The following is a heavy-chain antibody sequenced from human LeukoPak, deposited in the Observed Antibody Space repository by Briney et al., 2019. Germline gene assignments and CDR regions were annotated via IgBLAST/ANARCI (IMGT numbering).Heavy chain of an antibody. Sequence: PSETLSLTCVVYGGSFSGYYWSWIRQPPGKGLEWIGEINHSGSTNYNPSLKSRVTISVDTSKNQFSLKLSSVTAADTAVYYCASPDSSNPALDYWGQGTLVTVSS. D-gene: IGHD6-13*01. CDR3: ASPDSSNPALDY. J-gene: IGHJ4*02. CDR2: INHSGST. CDR1: GGSFSGYY. V-gene: IGHV4-34*01.